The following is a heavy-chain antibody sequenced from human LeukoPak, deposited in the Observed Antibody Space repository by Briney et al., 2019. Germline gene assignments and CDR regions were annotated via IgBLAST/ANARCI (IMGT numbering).Heavy chain of an antibody. Sequence: SETLSLTCTVSGGSISSNYWSWIRQPPRKGLEWIGYIYYTGSTYYSPSLKSRVTISVDTSKNQFSLKLSSVTAADTAVYYCARETYSNGWYTTDYWGQGTLVTVSS. CDR3: ARETYSNGWYTTDY. V-gene: IGHV4-59*01. CDR2: IYYTGST. D-gene: IGHD6-19*01. J-gene: IGHJ4*02. CDR1: GGSISSNY.